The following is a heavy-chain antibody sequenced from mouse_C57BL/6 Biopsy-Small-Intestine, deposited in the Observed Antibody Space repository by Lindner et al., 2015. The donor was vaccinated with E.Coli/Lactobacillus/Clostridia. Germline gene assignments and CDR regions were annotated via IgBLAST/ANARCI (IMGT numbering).Heavy chain of an antibody. V-gene: IGHV1-80*01. D-gene: IGHD1-1*01. CDR3: AFITTVAHYFDY. CDR1: GYAFSSYW. CDR2: IYPGDGDT. Sequence: VQLQESGAELVKPGASVKISCKASGYAFSSYWMNWVKQRPGKGLEWIGQIYPGDGDTNYNGKFKGKATLTADKSSSTAYMQLSSLTSEDSAVYFCAFITTVAHYFDYWGQGTTLTVSS. J-gene: IGHJ2*01.